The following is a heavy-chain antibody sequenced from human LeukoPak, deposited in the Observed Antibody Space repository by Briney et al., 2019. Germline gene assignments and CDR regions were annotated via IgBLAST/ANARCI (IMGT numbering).Heavy chain of an antibody. CDR2: IKRDGSDN. J-gene: IGHJ4*02. D-gene: IGHD6-19*01. CDR1: GFTFKNSW. CDR3: ARALYNRGWYPDYFDS. V-gene: IGHV3-7*01. Sequence: PGGSLRLSCAASGFTFKNSWMSWVRQAPGKGLEWVANIKRDGSDNYYVGSVEGRFTISRDNAKNSLYLQMSSLRAEDTAIYYCARALYNRGWYPDYFDSWGQGTLVTVSA.